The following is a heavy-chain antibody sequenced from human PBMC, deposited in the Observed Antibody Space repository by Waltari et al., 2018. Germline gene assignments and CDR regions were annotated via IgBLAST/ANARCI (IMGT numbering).Heavy chain of an antibody. CDR1: GGSISSYY. Sequence: QVQLQESGPGLVKPSETLSLTCTVSGGSISSYYWSWIRQPPGKGLEWMGYSYYSGSTNYNPSLKSRVTISVDTSKNQFSLKLSSVTAADTAVYYCARERARGTEYRDSSSPGWLSGYYGMDVWGQGTTVTVSS. J-gene: IGHJ6*02. D-gene: IGHD6-6*01. CDR3: ARERARGTEYRDSSSPGWLSGYYGMDV. V-gene: IGHV4-59*01. CDR2: SYYSGST.